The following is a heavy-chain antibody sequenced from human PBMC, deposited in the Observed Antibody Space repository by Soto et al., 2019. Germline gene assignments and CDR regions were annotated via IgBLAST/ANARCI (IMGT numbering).Heavy chain of an antibody. D-gene: IGHD5-12*01. CDR3: ARGGDGYNFGAVY. J-gene: IGHJ4*02. Sequence: ASVKVSCKVSGYTLTELSMHWVRQAPGKGLEWMGGFDPEDGETIYAQKFQGRVTMTADTSTDTAYMELSSLRSEDTAVYYRARGGDGYNFGAVYWGQGTPVTGSS. CDR1: GYTLTELS. CDR2: FDPEDGET. V-gene: IGHV1-24*01.